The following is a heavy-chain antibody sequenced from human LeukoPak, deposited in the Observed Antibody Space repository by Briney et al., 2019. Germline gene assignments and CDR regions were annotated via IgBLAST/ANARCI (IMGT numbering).Heavy chain of an antibody. CDR2: INHSGST. D-gene: IGHD4-23*01. Sequence: SETLSLTCAVYGGSFSGYYWSWIRQPPGKGLEWIGEINHSGSTNYNPSLKSRVTISVDTSKNQFSLKLSSVTAADTAVYYCARKMRWGFDYWGQGTLVTVSS. V-gene: IGHV4-34*01. CDR3: ARKMRWGFDY. J-gene: IGHJ4*02. CDR1: GGSFSGYY.